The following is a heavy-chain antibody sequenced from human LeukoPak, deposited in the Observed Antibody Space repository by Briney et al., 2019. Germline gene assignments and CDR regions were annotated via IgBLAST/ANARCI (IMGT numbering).Heavy chain of an antibody. V-gene: IGHV4-34*01. CDR3: ARDRRPEYSSSSHDAFDI. CDR1: GGSFSGYY. CDR2: INHSGST. Sequence: SETLSLTCAVYGGSFSGYYWSWIRQPPGKGLEWIGEINHSGSTNYNPSLKSRVTISVDTSKNQFSLKLSSVTAADTAVYYCARDRRPEYSSSSHDAFDIWGQGTMVTVSS. D-gene: IGHD6-6*01. J-gene: IGHJ3*02.